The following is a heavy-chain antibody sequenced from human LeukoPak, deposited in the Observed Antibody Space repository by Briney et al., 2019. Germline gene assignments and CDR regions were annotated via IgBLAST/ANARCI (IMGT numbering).Heavy chain of an antibody. J-gene: IGHJ5*02. CDR3: AKTLGYSGYFSP. CDR2: IWYDGSNK. CDR1: GFIFNSYG. Sequence: GRSLRLSCAASGFIFNSYGMHWVRQAPGKGLEWVALIWYDGSNKYYTDSVKGRFTISRDNSKNMLYLQMNSLRAEDTAVYYCAKTLGYSGYFSPWGQGTLVTVSS. D-gene: IGHD3-22*01. V-gene: IGHV3-33*06.